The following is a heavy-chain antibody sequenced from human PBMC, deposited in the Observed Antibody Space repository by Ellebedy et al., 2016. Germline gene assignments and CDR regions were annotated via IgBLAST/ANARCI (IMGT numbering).Heavy chain of an antibody. V-gene: IGHV1-2*02. Sequence: ASVKVSXKASGYTFTDYYIHWVRQAPGQGLEWMGWINPNSGVTNYAQKFQGRVTMTRDTSISTAYMELSRLRSDDTAVYYCARGRGPLDYWGQGTLVTVSS. CDR1: GYTFTDYY. J-gene: IGHJ4*02. CDR2: INPNSGVT. CDR3: ARGRGPLDY.